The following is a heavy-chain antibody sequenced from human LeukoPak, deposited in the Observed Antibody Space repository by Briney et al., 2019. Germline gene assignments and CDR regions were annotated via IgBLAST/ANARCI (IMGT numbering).Heavy chain of an antibody. D-gene: IGHD4-11*01. CDR1: GFNFSDYA. J-gene: IGHJ5*02. V-gene: IGHV3-23*01. Sequence: PGGSLRLSCVASGFNFSDYAMNWVRQAPGKGLEWVSAISGSGGTTHYADSMKGRFAISRDNSKNTLSLQMSHLRHEDTARYYCAKDRYSNYGNWFDPWGQGTQVTVFS. CDR2: ISGSGGTT. CDR3: AKDRYSNYGNWFDP.